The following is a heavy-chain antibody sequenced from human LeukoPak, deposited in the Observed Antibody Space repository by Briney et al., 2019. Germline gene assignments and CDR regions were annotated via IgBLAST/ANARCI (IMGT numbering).Heavy chain of an antibody. CDR2: ISGSGGST. J-gene: IGHJ6*02. Sequence: GGSLRLSCAASGFTFSSYAMSWVRQAPGKGLEWVSAISGSGGSTYYADSVKGRFTISRDNSKNTLYLQMNSLRAEDTAVYYCAKDLGESAAGHPRKTDYYYYGMDVWGQGTTVTVSS. CDR3: AKDLGESAAGHPRKTDYYYYGMDV. CDR1: GFTFSSYA. V-gene: IGHV3-23*01. D-gene: IGHD3-16*01.